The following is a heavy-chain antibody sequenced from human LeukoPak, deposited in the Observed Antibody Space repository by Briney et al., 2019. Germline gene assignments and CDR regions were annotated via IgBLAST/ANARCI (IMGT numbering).Heavy chain of an antibody. D-gene: IGHD3-9*01. CDR3: VKGETGYYSLGY. J-gene: IGHJ4*02. Sequence: GGSLRLSWAASGFXVSSNYMSWVRQAPGKGLEWVSVIYSGGSTYYADSVKGRFTISRDNSKNTLYLQMGSLRAEDTAVYYCVKGETGYYSLGYWGQGTLVTVSS. CDR2: IYSGGST. V-gene: IGHV3-66*01. CDR1: GFXVSSNY.